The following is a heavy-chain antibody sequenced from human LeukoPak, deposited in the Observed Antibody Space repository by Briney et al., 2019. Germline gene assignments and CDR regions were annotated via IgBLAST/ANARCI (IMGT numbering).Heavy chain of an antibody. CDR1: GFTFSSYS. J-gene: IGHJ6*03. CDR3: AREPRDYYYYMDV. CDR2: ISSSSSYI. Sequence: GGSLRLSCAASGFTFSSYSMNWVRQAPGKGLEWVSSISSSSSYIYYADSVKGRFTISRDNAKNSLYPQMNSLRAEDTAVYYCAREPRDYYYYMDVWGKGTTVTVSS. V-gene: IGHV3-21*01.